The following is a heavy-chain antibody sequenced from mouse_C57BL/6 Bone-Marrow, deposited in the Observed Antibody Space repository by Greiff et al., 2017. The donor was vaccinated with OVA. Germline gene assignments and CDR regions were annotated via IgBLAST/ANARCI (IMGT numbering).Heavy chain of an antibody. D-gene: IGHD1-1*01. Sequence: EVQLQQSGPELVKPGASVKIPCKASGYTFTDYNMDWVKQSHGKSLEWIGDINPNNGGTIYNQKFKGKATLTVDKSSSTAYMELRSLTSEDTAVYYCARSRYYYGSSPFAYWGQGTLVTVSA. CDR2: INPNNGGT. CDR1: GYTFTDYN. CDR3: ARSRYYYGSSPFAY. J-gene: IGHJ3*01. V-gene: IGHV1-18*01.